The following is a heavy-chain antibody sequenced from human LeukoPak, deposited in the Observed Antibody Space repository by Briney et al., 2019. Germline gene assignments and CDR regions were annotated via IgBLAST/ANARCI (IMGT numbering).Heavy chain of an antibody. CDR2: FYYIGST. Sequence: SETLSLTCTVTGDSISRYYWSWIRQPPGKGLEWIGYFYYIGSTYYNPSLKSRVTISADTSKNQFSLKLSSVTAADTAVYYCAINSLGDSSGYDYWGQGTLVTVSS. CDR3: AINSLGDSSGYDY. D-gene: IGHD3-22*01. J-gene: IGHJ4*02. CDR1: GDSISRYY. V-gene: IGHV4-59*08.